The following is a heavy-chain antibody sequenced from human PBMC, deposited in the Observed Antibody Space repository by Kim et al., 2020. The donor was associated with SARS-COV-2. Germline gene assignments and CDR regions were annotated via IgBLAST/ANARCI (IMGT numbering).Heavy chain of an antibody. CDR2: IYPGDSDT. J-gene: IGHJ6*02. V-gene: IGHV5-51*01. Sequence: GESLKISCKGSGYSFTSYWIGWVRQMPGKGLEWMGIIYPGDSDTRYSPSFQGQVTISADKSISTAYLQWSSLKASDTAMYYCARRGVWFGDYYYGMDVWGQGTTVTVSS. CDR3: ARRGVWFGDYYYGMDV. CDR1: GYSFTSYW. D-gene: IGHD3-10*01.